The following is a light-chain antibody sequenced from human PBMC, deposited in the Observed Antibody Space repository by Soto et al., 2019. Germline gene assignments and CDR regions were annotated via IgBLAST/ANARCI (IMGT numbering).Light chain of an antibody. CDR1: SNDVGAYDY. J-gene: IGLJ3*02. CDR3: SSHTTSNTWV. V-gene: IGLV2-14*01. Sequence: QSALTQPASVSGSPGQSINISCTGTSNDVGAYDYVSWHQQYPGKAPKLIIYAVTNRPSGISDRFSASKSGNTASLAISGLQAEDEADYYCSSHTTSNTWVFGGGTKVTVL. CDR2: AVT.